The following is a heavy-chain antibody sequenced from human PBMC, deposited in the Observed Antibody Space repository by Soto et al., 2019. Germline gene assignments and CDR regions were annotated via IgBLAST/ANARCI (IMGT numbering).Heavy chain of an antibody. V-gene: IGHV3-23*01. D-gene: IGHD1-26*01. CDR1: GFSLSGHA. J-gene: IGHJ5*02. Sequence: GGSLRLSCVASGFSLSGHAVSWVRQTPEKGLEWVSSISDSGATSSYADFVKGRFTVSRDNSRNTLYLQMMSLRAEDTAVYYCAKDLYVQPPSGWFDPWGQGTVVTVSS. CDR3: AKDLYVQPPSGWFDP. CDR2: ISDSGATS.